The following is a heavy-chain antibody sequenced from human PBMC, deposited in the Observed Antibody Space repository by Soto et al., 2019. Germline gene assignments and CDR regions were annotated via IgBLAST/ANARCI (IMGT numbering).Heavy chain of an antibody. J-gene: IGHJ4*02. V-gene: IGHV1-69*13. D-gene: IGHD2-15*01. CDR2: IVTLFGTA. CDR3: AREGCYVLFSAGLLD. CDR1: GVTFSSSS. Sequence: SVKVSCKASGVTFSSSSINWVRQAPGQRLEWMGCIVTLFGTANYAQNFQGRVTITADQSTSTVYMDLSSLRSDDTAVYYCAREGCYVLFSAGLLDWVQGTLGNVSP.